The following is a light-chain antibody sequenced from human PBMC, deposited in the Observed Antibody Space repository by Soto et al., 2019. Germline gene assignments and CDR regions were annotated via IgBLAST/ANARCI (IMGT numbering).Light chain of an antibody. CDR2: EVS. Sequence: QSVLTQPASVSGSPGQSITISCTGTSSDVGGYNYVSWYQQHPGKAPKLLIYEVSHRPSGVSNRLSGSKSGNTASQTISGLQAEDEADYYCTSYTSSDTLLYVFGTGTKVTVL. J-gene: IGLJ1*01. CDR1: SSDVGGYNY. CDR3: TSYTSSDTLLYV. V-gene: IGLV2-14*01.